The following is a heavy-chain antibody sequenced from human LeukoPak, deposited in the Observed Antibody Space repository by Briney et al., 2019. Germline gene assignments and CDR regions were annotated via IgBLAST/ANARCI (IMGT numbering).Heavy chain of an antibody. CDR1: GYTFTSYD. J-gene: IGHJ4*02. Sequence: ASVKVSCKASGYTFTSYDINWVRQATGQGLEWMGWMNPNSGNTGYAQKFQGRVTMTRNTSISTAYMELSSLRSEDTAVYYCAGLAARRGSYTDYWGQGTLVTVSS. V-gene: IGHV1-8*01. CDR3: AGLAARRGSYTDY. D-gene: IGHD1-26*01. CDR2: MNPNSGNT.